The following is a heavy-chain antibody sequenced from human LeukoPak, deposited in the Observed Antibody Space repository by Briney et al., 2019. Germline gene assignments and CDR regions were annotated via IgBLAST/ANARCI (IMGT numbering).Heavy chain of an antibody. CDR1: GFTFNSYE. D-gene: IGHD3-22*01. CDR3: ARTSNYYDSSGYYFPIRFDY. V-gene: IGHV3-48*03. Sequence: TGGSLRLSCAASGFTFNSYEMNWVRQAPGKGLEWVSYISSSGSTIYYADSVKGRFTISRDNAKNSPYLQMNSLRAEDTAVYYCARTSNYYDSSGYYFPIRFDYWGQGTLVTVSS. J-gene: IGHJ4*02. CDR2: ISSSGSTI.